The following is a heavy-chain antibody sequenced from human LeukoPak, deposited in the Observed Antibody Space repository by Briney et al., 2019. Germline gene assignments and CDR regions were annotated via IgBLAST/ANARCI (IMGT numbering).Heavy chain of an antibody. V-gene: IGHV3-7*05. CDR3: ARDITMVRGIIGYYYGMDV. CDR1: GFTFSNYW. D-gene: IGHD3-10*01. CDR2: TNQAGSEK. Sequence: QAGGSLRLSCGASGFTFSNYWMSWVRQTPGKGLEWVANTNQAGSEKYYVDSVKGRFTISRDNAKNSLYLQMNSLRAEDTAVYYCARDITMVRGIIGYYYGMDVWGQGTTVTVSS. J-gene: IGHJ6*02.